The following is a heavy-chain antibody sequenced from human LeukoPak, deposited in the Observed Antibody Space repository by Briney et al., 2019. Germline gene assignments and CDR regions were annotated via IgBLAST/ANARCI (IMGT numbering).Heavy chain of an antibody. CDR1: GFTFSHYE. CDR2: MNSDGSTT. CDR3: VRALMGTSDH. D-gene: IGHD7-27*01. V-gene: IGHV3-74*01. J-gene: IGHJ4*02. Sequence: GGSLRLSCAASGFTFSHYEMNWVRQAPGKGLEWVSRMNSDGSTTNYADSVKGRFTISRDNSKNTLYLQMNSLRAEDTAVYYCVRALMGTSDHWGQGSLVTVSS.